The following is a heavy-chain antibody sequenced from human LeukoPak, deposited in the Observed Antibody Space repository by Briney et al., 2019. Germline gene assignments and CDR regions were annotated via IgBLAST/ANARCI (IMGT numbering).Heavy chain of an antibody. CDR1: GFTFSSYA. Sequence: PGGSLRLSCAASGFTFSSYAMSWVRQAPGKGLEWVSAISGSGGSTYYADSVKGRFTISRDNSKNTLYLQMNSLRAEDTAVYYCARRPTYCSSTSCYDLGDNYYYYGMDVWGQGTTVTVSS. CDR2: ISGSGGST. V-gene: IGHV3-23*01. D-gene: IGHD2-2*01. J-gene: IGHJ6*02. CDR3: ARRPTYCSSTSCYDLGDNYYYYGMDV.